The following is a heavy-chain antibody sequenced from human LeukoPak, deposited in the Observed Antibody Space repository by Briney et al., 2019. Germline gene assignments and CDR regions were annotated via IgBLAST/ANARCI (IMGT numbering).Heavy chain of an antibody. CDR3: AKDSKANYYGSGVFDY. V-gene: IGHV3-21*04. J-gene: IGHJ4*02. CDR1: GFTFSSYS. Sequence: GGSLRLSCAASGFTFSSYSMNWVRQAPGKGLEWVSSISSSSSYIYYADSVKGRFTISRDNAKNSLYLQMNSLRAEDMALYYCAKDSKANYYGSGVFDYWGQGTLVTASS. D-gene: IGHD3-10*01. CDR2: ISSSSSYI.